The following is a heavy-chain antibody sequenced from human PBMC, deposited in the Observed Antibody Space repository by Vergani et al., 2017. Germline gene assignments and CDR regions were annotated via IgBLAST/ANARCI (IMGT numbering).Heavy chain of an antibody. J-gene: IGHJ4*02. Sequence: QVQLVQSGAEVKKPGSSVKVSCKASGGTFSSYAISWVRQAPGQGLEWMGGIIPIFGTANYAPKFQGRVTITADESTSTAYMELSSLRSEDTAVYYCARSVGSSSRPAYYFDYWGQGTLVTVSS. D-gene: IGHD6-13*01. V-gene: IGHV1-69*01. CDR3: ARSVGSSSRPAYYFDY. CDR2: IIPIFGTA. CDR1: GGTFSSYA.